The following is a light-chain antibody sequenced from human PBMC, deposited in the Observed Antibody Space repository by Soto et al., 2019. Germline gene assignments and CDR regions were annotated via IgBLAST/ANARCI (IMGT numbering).Light chain of an antibody. CDR3: AAWDDSLNGWV. V-gene: IGLV1-44*01. J-gene: IGLJ3*02. CDR1: SSNIGSNT. CDR2: SNN. Sequence: QLVLTQPPSASGTPGQRVTISCSGSSSNIGSNTVNWYQQLPGTAPKLLIYSNNQRPSGVPDRFSGSNSGTSASLAISGLQSEDEAAYYCAAWDDSLNGWVFGGGTKLTVL.